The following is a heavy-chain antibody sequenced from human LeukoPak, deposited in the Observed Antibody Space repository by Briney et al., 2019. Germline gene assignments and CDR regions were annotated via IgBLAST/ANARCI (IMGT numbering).Heavy chain of an antibody. CDR1: GFTFSSYW. V-gene: IGHV3-7*01. CDR3: ARQGFWSGYYFDY. D-gene: IGHD3-3*01. Sequence: GGSLRLSCAASGFTFSSYWMTWVRQAPGKGLEWVANINQDGTEKYYVDSVKGRFTISRDNAKNSLYLQMSSLRAEDTAVYHCARQGFWSGYYFDYWGQGTLVTVSS. J-gene: IGHJ4*02. CDR2: INQDGTEK.